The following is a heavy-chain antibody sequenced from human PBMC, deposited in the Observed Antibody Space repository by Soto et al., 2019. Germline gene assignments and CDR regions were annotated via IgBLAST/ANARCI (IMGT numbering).Heavy chain of an antibody. V-gene: IGHV4-59*13. CDR1: GASISSYY. CDR3: ASAPPLLYFGGRIGAFDV. D-gene: IGHD3-10*01. CDR2: IYSSGST. Sequence: QVQLQESGPGLVKPSETLSLTCTVSGASISSYYWSWIRQPPGKGLEWIGYIYSSGSTDYNPSLKSRVTISVDTSKNQFSLTLSSVTTADTAVYYCASAPPLLYFGGRIGAFDVWGPGTVVPVSS. J-gene: IGHJ3*01.